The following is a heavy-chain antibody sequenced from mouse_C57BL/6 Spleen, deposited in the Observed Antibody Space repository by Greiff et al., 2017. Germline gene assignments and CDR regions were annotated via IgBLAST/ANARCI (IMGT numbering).Heavy chain of an antibody. V-gene: IGHV1-54*01. Sequence: QVQLQQSGAELVRPGTSVKVSCKASGYAFTNYLIQWVKQRPGQGLEWIGVINPGSGGTNYNEKFKGKATLTAAKASSTAYMPLSSLTSEDSAVYFCSRSGRCGYDSWFAYWGQGTLVTVSA. CDR1: GYAFTNYL. CDR3: SRSGRCGYDSWFAY. CDR2: INPGSGGT. D-gene: IGHD2-2*01. J-gene: IGHJ3*01.